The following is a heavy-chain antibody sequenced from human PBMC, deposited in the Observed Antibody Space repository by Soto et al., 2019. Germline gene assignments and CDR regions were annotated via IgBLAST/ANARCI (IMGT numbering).Heavy chain of an antibody. Sequence: PSETLSLTCAVSGGSISSGDYYWSWIRQPPGKGLEWIGYIYYSGSTYYNPSLKSRVTISVDTSKNQFSLKLSSVTAADTAVYYCAREGVFTMVRGENWFDPWGQGTLVTVSS. CDR2: IYYSGST. CDR3: AREGVFTMVRGENWFDP. CDR1: GGSISSGDYY. J-gene: IGHJ5*02. V-gene: IGHV4-30-4*01. D-gene: IGHD3-10*01.